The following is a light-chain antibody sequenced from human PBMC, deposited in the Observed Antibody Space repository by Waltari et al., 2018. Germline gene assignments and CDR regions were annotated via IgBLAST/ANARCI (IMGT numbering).Light chain of an antibody. J-gene: IGKJ4*01. CDR1: QNVVNNY. Sequence: EIVLTQSPDTLSSSPGERVTLSCRASQNVVNNYLAGYQQKPGQAPRLLIYSASSRATGIPDRFSGSGSGTDFTLTISRLAPEDFAVYYCEQCSFSPLPFCGGTKVEIK. CDR3: EQCSFSPLP. V-gene: IGKV3-20*01. CDR2: SAS.